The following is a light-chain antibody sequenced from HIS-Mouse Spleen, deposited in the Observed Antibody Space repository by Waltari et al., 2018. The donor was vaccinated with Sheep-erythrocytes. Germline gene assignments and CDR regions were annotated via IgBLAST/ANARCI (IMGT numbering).Light chain of an antibody. Sequence: DIVMTQSSDSLAVSLAERATTNCKSRQSVLYSSNNKNYLAWYQQKPGQPPKLLIYWASTRESGVPDRFSGSGSGTDFTLTISSLQAEDVAVYYCQQYYSTPLTFGGGTKVEIK. J-gene: IGKJ4*01. V-gene: IGKV4-1*01. CDR2: WAS. CDR1: QSVLYSSNNKNY. CDR3: QQYYSTPLT.